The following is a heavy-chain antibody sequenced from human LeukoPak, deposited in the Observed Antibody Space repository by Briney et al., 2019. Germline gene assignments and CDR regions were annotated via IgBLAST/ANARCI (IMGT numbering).Heavy chain of an antibody. CDR3: ARGRPSPASSWYYYYYYYMDV. CDR2: INHSGST. D-gene: IGHD6-13*01. J-gene: IGHJ6*03. Sequence: SETLSLTCAVYGGSFSGYYWSWIRQPPGKGLEWIGEINHSGSTNYNPSLKSRVTMSVDTSKNQFSLKLSSVTAADTAVYYCARGRPSPASSWYYYYYYYMDVWGKGTTVTVSS. V-gene: IGHV4-34*01. CDR1: GGSFSGYY.